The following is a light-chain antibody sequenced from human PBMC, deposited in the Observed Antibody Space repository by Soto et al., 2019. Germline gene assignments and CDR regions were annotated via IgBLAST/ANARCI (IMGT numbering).Light chain of an antibody. CDR2: AAS. CDR3: LLDFRYFWA. V-gene: IGKV1-6*02. CDR1: QFINSY. Sequence: IQMTQSPSPLSASVGDSVTITCRASQFINSYLSWYQQKPGKVPKLLIYAASTLQSGVPSRFSGSGSGTDFTLTISSLQPEDFATYYCLLDFRYFWAFGQGTKVDNK. J-gene: IGKJ1*01.